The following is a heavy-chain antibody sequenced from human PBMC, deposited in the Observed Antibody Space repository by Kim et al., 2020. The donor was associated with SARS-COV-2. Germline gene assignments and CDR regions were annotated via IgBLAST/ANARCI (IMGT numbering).Heavy chain of an antibody. CDR2: GNP. CDR3: ARSGSDFDY. J-gene: IGHJ4*02. D-gene: IGHD1-26*01. Sequence: GNPTYAQGFTGRFVFSLDTSVSTAYLQISSLKAEDTAVYYCARSGSDFDYWGQGTLVTVSS. V-gene: IGHV7-4-1*02.